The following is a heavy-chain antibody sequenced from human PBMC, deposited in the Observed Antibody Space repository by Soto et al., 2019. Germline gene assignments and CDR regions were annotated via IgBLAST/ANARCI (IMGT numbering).Heavy chain of an antibody. CDR3: ARGPEWYQLLFGWFDP. Sequence: QVQLQQWGAGLLKPSETLSLTCAVYGGSFSGYYWSWIRQPPGKGLEWIGEINHSGSTNYNPSLKSRATITVHTTTNQFSLTLSSVTAADTAVYYCARGPEWYQLLFGWFDPWGQGTLVTVSS. CDR1: GGSFSGYY. V-gene: IGHV4-34*01. CDR2: INHSGST. D-gene: IGHD2-2*01. J-gene: IGHJ5*02.